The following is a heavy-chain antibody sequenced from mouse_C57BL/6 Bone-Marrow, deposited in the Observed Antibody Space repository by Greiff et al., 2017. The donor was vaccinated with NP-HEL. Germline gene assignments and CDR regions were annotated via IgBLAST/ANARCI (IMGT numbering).Heavy chain of an antibody. V-gene: IGHV1-85*01. CDR3: ARHYPY. D-gene: IGHD5-5*01. Sequence: VQLQQSGPDLVKPGASVKLSSKASGYTFTSSDLNWVKQSPGRGLAWIGWLYPRDGSPKYTEKFKGKATLTVDTSSSAGYMELHRRTSEDSAVYCCARHYPYGGQGTLVTVSA. CDR1: GYTFTSSD. J-gene: IGHJ3*01. CDR2: LYPRDGSP.